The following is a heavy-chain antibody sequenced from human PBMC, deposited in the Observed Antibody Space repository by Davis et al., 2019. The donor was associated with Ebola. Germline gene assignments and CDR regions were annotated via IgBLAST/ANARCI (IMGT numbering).Heavy chain of an antibody. D-gene: IGHD3-16*02. CDR2: ITNSGDST. J-gene: IGHJ2*01. CDR3: AKDLGQGGWGSYPSWYCDL. V-gene: IGHV3-23*01. CDR1: GFTFSSYA. Sequence: GESLKISCAASGFTFSSYAMSWVRQAPGKGLEWVSAITNSGDSTYYADSVKGRFTISRDNSKNTLYLQMNSLRAEDTAVYYCAKDLGQGGWGSYPSWYCDLWGRGTLVTVSS.